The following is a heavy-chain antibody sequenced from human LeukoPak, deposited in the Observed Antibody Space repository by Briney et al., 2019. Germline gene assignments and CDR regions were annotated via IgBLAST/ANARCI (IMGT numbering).Heavy chain of an antibody. Sequence: SETLSLTCTVSGGSISIYYWSWIRQPPGKGLEWIGYVYYSGTTNYNPSLKSRVTISVDTSKNQFSLKLSSVTAADTAVYYCARGVYIAAAQYGYWGQGTLVTVSS. D-gene: IGHD6-13*01. V-gene: IGHV4-59*01. CDR3: ARGVYIAAAQYGY. CDR2: VYYSGTT. J-gene: IGHJ4*02. CDR1: GGSISIYY.